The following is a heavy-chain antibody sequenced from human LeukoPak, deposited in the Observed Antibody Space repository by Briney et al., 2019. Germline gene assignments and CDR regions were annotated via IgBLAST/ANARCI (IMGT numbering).Heavy chain of an antibody. D-gene: IGHD5-12*01. V-gene: IGHV3-74*01. J-gene: IGHJ4*02. CDR1: VFTLSSYW. CDR3: ASAKWLRMGYFDY. Sequence: GGSLRLSCAASVFTLSSYWMHWVCQAPRKGLVWVSRINSDGSSTSYADSVKGRFTISRDNAKNSLYLQMNSLRAEDTAVYYWASAKWLRMGYFDYWGQGTLVTVSS. CDR2: INSDGSST.